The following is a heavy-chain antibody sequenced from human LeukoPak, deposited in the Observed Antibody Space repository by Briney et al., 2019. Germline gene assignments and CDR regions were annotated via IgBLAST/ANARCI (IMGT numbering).Heavy chain of an antibody. J-gene: IGHJ5*02. D-gene: IGHD4-17*01. CDR2: IYHSGST. CDR1: GGSISSSNW. CDR3: ARQKGYQTTVTIPGIDP. V-gene: IGHV4-4*02. Sequence: PSETLSLTCAVSGGSISSSNWWSWVRQPPGKGLEWIGEIYHSGSTNYNPSLKSRVTISVDKSKNQFSLKLSSVTAADTAVYYCARQKGYQTTVTIPGIDPWGQGTLVTVSS.